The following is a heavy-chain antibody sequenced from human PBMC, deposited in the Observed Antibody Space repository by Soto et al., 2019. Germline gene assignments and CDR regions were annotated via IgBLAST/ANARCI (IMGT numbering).Heavy chain of an antibody. CDR3: ARDRGSATTRYCYGMDV. J-gene: IGHJ6*02. CDR1: GVTFSSYA. D-gene: IGHD1-7*01. Sequence: GESLRLYCAASGVTFSSYALHWVRQAPGKGLEWVAVISYDGSKKYYADPVKGRFTISRDNSKNTLYLEMNSLRAEDTALYYCARDRGSATTRYCYGMDVWGQGT. CDR2: ISYDGSKK. V-gene: IGHV3-30-3*01.